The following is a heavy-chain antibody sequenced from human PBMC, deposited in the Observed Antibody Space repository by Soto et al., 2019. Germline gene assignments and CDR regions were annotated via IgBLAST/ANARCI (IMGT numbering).Heavy chain of an antibody. J-gene: IGHJ6*02. CDR3: AGLVYTNYALDV. Sequence: NPSETLSLTCTVSGGSISSGDYYWSWLRQPPGKGLEWIGNIYHSGSSYYNPSLKSRVTMSVNTSKNQFSLKLTSVTAADTAVYYCAGLVYTNYALDVWGQGTTVTVSS. CDR2: IYHSGSS. D-gene: IGHD3-22*01. CDR1: GGSISSGDYY. V-gene: IGHV4-30-4*01.